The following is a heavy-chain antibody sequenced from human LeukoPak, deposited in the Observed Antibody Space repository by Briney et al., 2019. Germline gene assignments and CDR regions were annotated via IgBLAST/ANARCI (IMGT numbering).Heavy chain of an antibody. CDR2: INHSGST. J-gene: IGHJ4*02. D-gene: IGHD5-18*01. CDR3: ARVKRRYSYGFTNNYFDY. V-gene: IGHV4-34*01. Sequence: PSETLSLTCAVYGGSFSGYYWSWIRQPPGKGLEWIGEINHSGSTNYNPSLKSRVTISVDTSKNQFSLKLSSVTAADTAVYYCARVKRRYSYGFTNNYFDYWGQGTLVPVSS. CDR1: GGSFSGYY.